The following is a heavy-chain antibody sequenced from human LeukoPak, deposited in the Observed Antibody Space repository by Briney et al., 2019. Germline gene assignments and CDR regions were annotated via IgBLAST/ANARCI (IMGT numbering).Heavy chain of an antibody. CDR2: IYYSGST. J-gene: IGHJ3*02. CDR1: GGSISSCY. Sequence: SETLSLTCTVSGGSISSCYWSWIRQPPGKGLEWIGYIYYSGSTNYNPSLKSRVTISVDTSKNQFSLKLSSVTAADTAVYYCARSPHGDYAGGAFDIWGQGTMVTVSS. D-gene: IGHD4-17*01. CDR3: ARSPHGDYAGGAFDI. V-gene: IGHV4-59*01.